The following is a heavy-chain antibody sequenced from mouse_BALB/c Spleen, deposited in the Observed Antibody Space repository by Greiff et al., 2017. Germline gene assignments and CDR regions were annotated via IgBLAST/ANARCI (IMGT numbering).Heavy chain of an antibody. CDR1: GYTFTSYV. J-gene: IGHJ3*01. CDR3: ARKGGFLFFAY. CDR2: INPYNDGT. V-gene: IGHV1-14*01. Sequence: EVKVVESGPELVKPGASVKMSCKASGYTFTSYVMHWVKQKPGQGLEWIGYINPYNDGTKYNEKFKGKATLTSDKSSSTAYMELSSLTSEDSAVYYCARKGGFLFFAYWGQGTLVTVSA.